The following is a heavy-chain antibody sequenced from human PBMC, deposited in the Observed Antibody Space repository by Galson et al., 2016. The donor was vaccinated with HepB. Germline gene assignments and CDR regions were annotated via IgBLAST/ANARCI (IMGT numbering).Heavy chain of an antibody. CDR2: IFYGRTT. D-gene: IGHD3-3*01. Sequence: TLSLTCTVSGDAISSGGHYWSWIRQPPGKGLEWIGYIFYGRTTFYNPSLTCRVTISIDTSKHQFSLEVTSVTAADKAVYYCARADAGVVGLECWGQGTLVTVAS. CDR3: ARADAGVVGLEC. V-gene: IGHV4-31*03. CDR1: GDAISSGGHY. J-gene: IGHJ4*02.